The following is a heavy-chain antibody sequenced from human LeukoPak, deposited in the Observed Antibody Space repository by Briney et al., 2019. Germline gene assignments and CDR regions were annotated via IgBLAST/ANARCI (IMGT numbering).Heavy chain of an antibody. J-gene: IGHJ4*02. Sequence: GESLKISCKGSGYSFTSYWIGWVRQMPGKGVEWMGMIYPGDSDTRYSPSFQVQVTISADKSISTAYLQWSSLKVSDTAMYYCARHPLYCSSTSCYLRGYYFDYWGQGTLVTVSS. CDR2: IYPGDSDT. D-gene: IGHD2-2*01. CDR1: GYSFTSYW. CDR3: ARHPLYCSSTSCYLRGYYFDY. V-gene: IGHV5-51*01.